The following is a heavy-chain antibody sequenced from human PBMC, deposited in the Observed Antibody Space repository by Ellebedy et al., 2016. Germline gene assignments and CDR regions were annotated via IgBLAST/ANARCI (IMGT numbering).Heavy chain of an antibody. V-gene: IGHV1-69*13. Sequence: SVKVSXXASGGSFSSNAISWVRKAPGQGLEWMGGIIPGFATANYAQKFQGRVTITADESTSTAYMELSSLRSEDTAVYYCARKGRSYGFRTGWYFDLWGRGTLVTVSS. CDR3: ARKGRSYGFRTGWYFDL. CDR1: GGSFSSNA. CDR2: IIPGFATA. J-gene: IGHJ2*01. D-gene: IGHD5-18*01.